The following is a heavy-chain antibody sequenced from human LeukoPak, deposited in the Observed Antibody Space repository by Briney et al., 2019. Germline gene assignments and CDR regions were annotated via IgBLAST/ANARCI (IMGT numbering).Heavy chain of an antibody. V-gene: IGHV4-31*03. D-gene: IGHD3-10*01. J-gene: IGHJ2*01. Sequence: SETLSLTCTVSGASISSGPYYWAWFRQHPGKGLEWIGYIYYTGSTHFNPSLKSRLTIFLDQSNNQVSLNLHSVTAADTAVYYCARDRGTYWYFDLWGRGTLITVSS. CDR1: GASISSGPYY. CDR3: ARDRGTYWYFDL. CDR2: IYYTGST.